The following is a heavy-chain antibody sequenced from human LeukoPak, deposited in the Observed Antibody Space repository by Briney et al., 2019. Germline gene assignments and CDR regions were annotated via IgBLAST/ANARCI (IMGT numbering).Heavy chain of an antibody. Sequence: PGGSLRLSCAASGFTFSSYSMDWVRQAPGKGLEWVSYISRSSSTIFYADSVKGRFTISRDNAKNSLYLQMNSLRAEDTALYYCAGYATVAAHRDFDYWGQGTLVTVSS. D-gene: IGHD6-19*01. J-gene: IGHJ4*02. V-gene: IGHV3-48*01. CDR1: GFTFSSYS. CDR3: AGYATVAAHRDFDY. CDR2: ISRSSSTI.